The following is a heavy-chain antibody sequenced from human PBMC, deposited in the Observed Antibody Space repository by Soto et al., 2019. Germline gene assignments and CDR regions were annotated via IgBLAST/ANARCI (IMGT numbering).Heavy chain of an antibody. CDR3: ASRITGTTYPPSNWFDP. CDR1: GFTFSSYA. J-gene: IGHJ5*02. D-gene: IGHD1-7*01. Sequence: GGSLRLSCAASGFTFSSYAMHWVRQAPGKGLEWVAVISYDGSNKYYADSVKGRFTISRDNSKNTPYLQMNSLRAEDTSVYYCASRITGTTYPPSNWFDPWGQGTLVTVSS. CDR2: ISYDGSNK. V-gene: IGHV3-30-3*01.